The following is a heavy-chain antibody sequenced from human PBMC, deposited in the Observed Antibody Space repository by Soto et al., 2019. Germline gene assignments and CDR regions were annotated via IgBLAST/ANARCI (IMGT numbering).Heavy chain of an antibody. V-gene: IGHV4-38-2*01. CDR1: GYSISSGLY. CDR3: AIGNPDWFDP. Sequence: PSETLSLTCAVSGYSISSGLYWGWIRQPPGKGLEWIGTIYRGGITYYNPSLKSRVTISIDTSKNHFSLRLGSVTATDTAVYFCAIGNPDWFDPWGQGTLVTVS. CDR2: IYRGGIT. D-gene: IGHD1-1*01. J-gene: IGHJ5*02.